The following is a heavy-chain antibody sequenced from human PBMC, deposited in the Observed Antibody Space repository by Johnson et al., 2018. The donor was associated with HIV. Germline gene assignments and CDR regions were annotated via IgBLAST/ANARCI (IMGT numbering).Heavy chain of an antibody. V-gene: IGHV3-66*01. CDR3: ARMTTTVSHHDAFDI. CDR1: GFTVSSNE. D-gene: IGHD4-17*01. J-gene: IGHJ3*02. CDR2: FYSGDST. Sequence: EVQLVESGGGVVQPGGSLRLSCAASGFTVSSNEMSWVRQAPGKGLEWVSTFYSGDSTYYADSVKGRFTISRDNSKNTLYLQMNSLRAEDTAVYYCARMTTTVSHHDAFDIWGQGTMVTVSS.